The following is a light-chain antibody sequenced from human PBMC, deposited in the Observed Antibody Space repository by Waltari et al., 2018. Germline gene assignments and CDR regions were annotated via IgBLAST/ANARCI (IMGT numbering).Light chain of an antibody. CDR1: ASNIGSNT. CDR2: SYN. J-gene: IGLJ1*01. CDR3: AAWDDSLDGLYV. V-gene: IGLV1-44*01. Sequence: QSVLTQPPSASGTPGQRVTISCSGGASNIGSNTLNRYQQLPRTAPKLLIYSYNERPSGVPDRFSGSKSGASASLAISGLQSEDEADYYCAAWDDSLDGLYVFGTGTKVTVL.